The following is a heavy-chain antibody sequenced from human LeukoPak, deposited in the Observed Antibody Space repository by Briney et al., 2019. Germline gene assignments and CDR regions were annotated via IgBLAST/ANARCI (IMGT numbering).Heavy chain of an antibody. D-gene: IGHD6-13*01. CDR3: ARETSGIAAAGTSFDY. Sequence: GASVKVSCKASGGTFSSYAISWVRQAPGQGLEWMGGIIPIFGTANYAQKFQGRVTITTDESTSTAYMELSSLRSEDTAVYYCARETSGIAAAGTSFDYWGQGTLVTVSS. J-gene: IGHJ4*02. CDR2: IIPIFGTA. V-gene: IGHV1-69*05. CDR1: GGTFSSYA.